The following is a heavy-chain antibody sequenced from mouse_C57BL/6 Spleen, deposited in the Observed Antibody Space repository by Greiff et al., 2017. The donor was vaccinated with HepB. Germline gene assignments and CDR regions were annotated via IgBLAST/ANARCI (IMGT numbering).Heavy chain of an antibody. CDR1: GFNIKDYY. CDR3: TFYYYGSSYWYFDV. Sequence: EVKLMESGAELVRPGASVKLSCTASGFNIKDYYMHWVKQRPEQGLEWIGRIDPEDGDTEYAPKFQGKATMTADTSSNTAYLQLSSLTSEDTAVYYCTFYYYGSSYWYFDVWGTGTTVTVSS. D-gene: IGHD1-1*01. V-gene: IGHV14-1*01. CDR2: IDPEDGDT. J-gene: IGHJ1*03.